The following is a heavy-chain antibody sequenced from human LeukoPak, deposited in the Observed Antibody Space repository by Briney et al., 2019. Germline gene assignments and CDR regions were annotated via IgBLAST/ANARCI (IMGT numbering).Heavy chain of an antibody. Sequence: PGGSLRLSCAASGFTFSRFPMHWVRQAPGKGLDWVALVSSDGSDKKYADSVKGRFTMSRDNSENTLYLQLHSLGVEDTAIYYCARDYPADHWGQGTLVTVSS. CDR1: GFTFSRFP. CDR3: ARDYPADH. CDR2: VSSDGSDK. V-gene: IGHV3-30-3*01. J-gene: IGHJ4*02.